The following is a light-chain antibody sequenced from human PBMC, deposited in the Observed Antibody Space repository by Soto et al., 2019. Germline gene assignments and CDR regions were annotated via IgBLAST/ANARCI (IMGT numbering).Light chain of an antibody. Sequence: EIVLTQSPGTLSLSPGERATLSCRASRSVTSTFLAWYQHKPGQAPRLLIYGVSSRATGLPDRFSGSGSGTNLTLTISSLEPEVFAEDYCQQYGSSPYALGKGTELEIK. CDR2: GVS. CDR1: RSVTSTF. J-gene: IGKJ2*01. CDR3: QQYGSSPYA. V-gene: IGKV3-20*01.